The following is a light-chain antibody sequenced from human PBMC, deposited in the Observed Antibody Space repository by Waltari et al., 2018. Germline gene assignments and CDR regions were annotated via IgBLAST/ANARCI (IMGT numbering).Light chain of an antibody. J-gene: IGKJ2*01. CDR2: ATF. Sequence: DIQMTQSPSSLSASVGDSVTITCRVSQRITNYLNWYPKKPGKAPKLLIYATFGLESGVPSRISGSGSGTDFTLTISSLQPEDFATNYCQQSYSTPPYTFGQGTKLEIK. CDR3: QQSYSTPPYT. CDR1: QRITNY. V-gene: IGKV1-39*01.